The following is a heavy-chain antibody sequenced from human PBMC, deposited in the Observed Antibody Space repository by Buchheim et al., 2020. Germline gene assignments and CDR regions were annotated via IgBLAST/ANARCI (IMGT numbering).Heavy chain of an antibody. D-gene: IGHD3-10*01. CDR2: IKQDGSEK. CDR3: AKEVAPRYYNGMDV. CDR1: GFTFSTYW. J-gene: IGHJ6*02. Sequence: EVQVVESGGGLVQPGESLRLSCAASGFTFSTYWMSWVRQAPGKGLEWVANIKQDGSEKYYVDSVKGRFTISRDYAKNSLYLQMNSLRAEDTAVYYCAKEVAPRYYNGMDVWGQGT. V-gene: IGHV3-7*01.